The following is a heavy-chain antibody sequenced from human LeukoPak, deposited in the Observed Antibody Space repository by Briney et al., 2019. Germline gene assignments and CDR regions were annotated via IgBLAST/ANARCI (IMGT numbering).Heavy chain of an antibody. CDR3: ARGRTIFGVVPGY. D-gene: IGHD3-3*01. Sequence: SETLSLTCAVYGGSFSGYYWSWIRQPPGKGLEWIGEINHSGSTHYNPSLKSRVTISVDTSKNQFSLKLSSVTAADTAVYYCARGRTIFGVVPGYWGQGTLVTVSS. CDR2: INHSGST. V-gene: IGHV4-34*01. J-gene: IGHJ4*02. CDR1: GGSFSGYY.